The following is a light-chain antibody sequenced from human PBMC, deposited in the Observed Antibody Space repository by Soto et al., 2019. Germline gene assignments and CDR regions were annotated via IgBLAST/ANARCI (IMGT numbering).Light chain of an antibody. CDR1: SSNIGTNY. J-gene: IGLJ1*01. Sequence: QSVLTQPPSVSAAPGKKVTISCSGSSSNIGTNYVSWYQQLPGTAPKLLIYDSNKRPSGIPDRFSGSKSGTSATLGITGLQTGDEAEYYGGTWDSSLRAAVFGPGTKLTVL. CDR3: GTWDSSLRAAV. V-gene: IGLV1-51*01. CDR2: DSN.